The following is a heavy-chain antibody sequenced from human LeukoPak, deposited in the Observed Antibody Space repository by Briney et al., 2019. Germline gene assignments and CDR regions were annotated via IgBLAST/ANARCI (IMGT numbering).Heavy chain of an antibody. CDR2: IDHSGST. CDR1: GGSFSGNY. J-gene: IGHJ4*02. V-gene: IGHV4-34*01. D-gene: IGHD3-22*01. CDR3: ARGQQYYYDSSGYYVFDY. Sequence: SETLSLTCAVYGGSFSGNYWTWIRQPPGKGLEWIGEIDHSGSTNYNPSLKSRVTISVDSSKNQFSLKLTSATAADTAVYYCARGQQYYYDSSGYYVFDYWAQGTLVTVSS.